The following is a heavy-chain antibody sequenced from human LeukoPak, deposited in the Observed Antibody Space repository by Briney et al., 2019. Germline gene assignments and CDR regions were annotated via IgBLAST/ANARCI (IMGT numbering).Heavy chain of an antibody. CDR1: GFTFSNYV. CDR2: ISGSGGST. J-gene: IGHJ4*02. V-gene: IGHV3-23*01. Sequence: GGSLRLSCAASGFTFSNYVMNWVRQAPGKGLEWVSGISGSGGSTYYADSVKGRFTISRDNSKNTLYLQMNSLGAEDTALYYCANGITMFRGVRPYYFDYWGQGTPVTVSS. D-gene: IGHD3-10*01. CDR3: ANGITMFRGVRPYYFDY.